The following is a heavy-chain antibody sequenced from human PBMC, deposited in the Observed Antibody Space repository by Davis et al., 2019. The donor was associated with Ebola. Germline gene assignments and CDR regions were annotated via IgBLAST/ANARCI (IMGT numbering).Heavy chain of an antibody. CDR3: ARGLRAPRYGSGSRYYDYGMDV. V-gene: IGHV4-34*01. J-gene: IGHJ6*02. Sequence: MPSETLSLTCAVYGGSFSGYYWSWIRQPPGKGLEWIGEINHSGSTNYNPSLKSRVTISVDTSKNQFSLKLSSVTAADTAVYHCARGLRAPRYGSGSRYYDYGMDVWGQGTTVTVSS. CDR1: GGSFSGYY. D-gene: IGHD3-10*01. CDR2: INHSGST.